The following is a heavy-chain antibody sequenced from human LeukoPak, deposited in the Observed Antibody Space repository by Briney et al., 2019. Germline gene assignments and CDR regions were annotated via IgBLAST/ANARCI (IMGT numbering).Heavy chain of an antibody. Sequence: KSGESLKISCKGSGSSFTSYWISWVRQMPGKGLEWMGRIDPSDSYTNYSPSFQGHVTISADKSISTAYLQWSSLKASDTAMYYCARQGNQQKISYYYGMDVWGQGTTVTVSS. CDR3: ARQGNQQKISYYYGMDV. D-gene: IGHD2/OR15-2a*01. CDR2: IDPSDSYT. V-gene: IGHV5-10-1*01. CDR1: GSSFTSYW. J-gene: IGHJ6*02.